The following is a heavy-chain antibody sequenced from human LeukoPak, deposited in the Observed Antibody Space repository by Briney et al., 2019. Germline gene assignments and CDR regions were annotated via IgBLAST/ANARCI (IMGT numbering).Heavy chain of an antibody. CDR1: GFTFSNYW. V-gene: IGHV3-7*01. J-gene: IGHJ4*02. CDR2: IKQDESEK. CDR3: ARALDSSSSRYQAFEE. D-gene: IGHD2-2*01. Sequence: LSGGSLILSCSASGFTFSNYWMSWVRQAPGKGLEWVANIKQDESEKYYVDSVKGRFTISRDNAKSSLYLQMNSLRAEDTAVYYCARALDSSSSRYQAFEEWGQGTLVTVSS.